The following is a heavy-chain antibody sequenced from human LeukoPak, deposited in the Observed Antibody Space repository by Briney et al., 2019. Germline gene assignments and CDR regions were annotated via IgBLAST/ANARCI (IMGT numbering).Heavy chain of an antibody. CDR3: AKGRSIPMVRGVHNYYYGMDV. CDR1: GFTFDDYA. Sequence: GGSLRLSCAASGFTFDDYAMHWVRQAPGKGLEWVSGISWNSGSIGYADSVKGRFTISRDNAKNSLFLQMNSLRAEDTALYYCAKGRSIPMVRGVHNYYYGMDVWGQGTTVTVSS. D-gene: IGHD3-10*01. J-gene: IGHJ6*02. CDR2: ISWNSGSI. V-gene: IGHV3-9*01.